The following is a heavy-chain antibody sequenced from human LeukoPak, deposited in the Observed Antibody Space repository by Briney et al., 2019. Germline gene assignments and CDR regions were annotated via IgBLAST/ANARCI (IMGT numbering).Heavy chain of an antibody. Sequence: PGGPLVLSCAASGFTFSSYWLHWVGQPPGKGRVWGSRINSNGRSTNYTDSVKGRFTISRDKAKNTLYMRMSSLRVEDTAVYYCARGGGRYYDSRGYSYWDQGSLVTV. CDR3: ARGGGRYYDSRGYSY. CDR1: GFTFSSYW. V-gene: IGHV3-74*01. D-gene: IGHD3-22*01. J-gene: IGHJ4*02. CDR2: INSNGRST.